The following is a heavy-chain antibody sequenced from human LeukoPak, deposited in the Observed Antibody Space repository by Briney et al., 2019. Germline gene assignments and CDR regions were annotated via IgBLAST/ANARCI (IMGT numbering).Heavy chain of an antibody. D-gene: IGHD3-10*01. V-gene: IGHV1-46*01. CDR3: AATHGSGSYYGY. CDR1: GYTFTSYY. Sequence: GASVKVSCKASGYTFTSYYMHWVRQAPGQGLEWMGIINPSGGSTSYAQKFQGRVTMTRDMSTSTVYMELSSLRSEDTAVYYCAATHGSGSYYGYWGQGTLVTVSS. CDR2: INPSGGST. J-gene: IGHJ4*02.